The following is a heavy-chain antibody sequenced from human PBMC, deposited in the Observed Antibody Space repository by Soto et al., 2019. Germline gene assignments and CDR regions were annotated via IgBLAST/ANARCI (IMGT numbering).Heavy chain of an antibody. V-gene: IGHV4-34*01. Sequence: SETLSLTCAVYGGSFSGYYWSWIRQPPGKGLEWIGEINHSGSTNYNPSLNSRVTISVDTSKNQFSLKLSSVTAADTAVYYCARRGYSSSSGVDYWGQGTLVTVSS. J-gene: IGHJ4*02. D-gene: IGHD6-6*01. CDR1: GGSFSGYY. CDR3: ARRGYSSSSGVDY. CDR2: INHSGST.